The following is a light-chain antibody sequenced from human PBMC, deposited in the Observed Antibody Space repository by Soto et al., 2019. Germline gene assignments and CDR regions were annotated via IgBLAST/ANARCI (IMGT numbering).Light chain of an antibody. J-gene: IGKJ4*01. Sequence: EVVMTQSPATLSVSPGERATLSCRASQFVSTNLAWYQQKPGQAPRLLIYSASTRAAGIPARFSGSGSGTEFPLTISSLQSEDSAVYYCPQFNNLPPLTFGGGTKVEIK. V-gene: IGKV3-15*01. CDR3: PQFNNLPPLT. CDR1: QFVSTN. CDR2: SAS.